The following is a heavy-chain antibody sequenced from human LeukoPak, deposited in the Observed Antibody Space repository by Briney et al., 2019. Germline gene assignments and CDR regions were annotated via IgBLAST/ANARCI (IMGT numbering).Heavy chain of an antibody. D-gene: IGHD3-22*01. V-gene: IGHV5-51*01. CDR1: GYSLTSYW. CDR3: ARRLDYYDSSGCYLPTDSDFDY. CDR2: IYPGDSDT. J-gene: IGHJ4*02. Sequence: GESLKISCKGSGYSLTSYWIGWVRQMPGKGLEWMGIIYPGDSDTRYSPSFQGQVTISADKSISTAYLQWSSLKASDTAMYYCARRLDYYDSSGCYLPTDSDFDYWGQGTLVTVSS.